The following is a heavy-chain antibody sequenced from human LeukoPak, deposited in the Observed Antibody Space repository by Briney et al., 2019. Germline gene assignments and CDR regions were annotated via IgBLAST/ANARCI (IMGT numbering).Heavy chain of an antibody. D-gene: IGHD6-13*01. CDR2: IIPILGIA. CDR1: GGTFSSYA. V-gene: IGHV1-69*04. J-gene: IGHJ1*01. CDR3: ARGDSSSWYVYFQH. Sequence: SAEVSCKASGGTFSSYAISWVRQAPGQGLEWMGRIIPILGIANYAQKFQGRVTITADKSTSTAYMELSSLRSEDTAVYYCARGDSSSWYVYFQHWGQGTLVTVSS.